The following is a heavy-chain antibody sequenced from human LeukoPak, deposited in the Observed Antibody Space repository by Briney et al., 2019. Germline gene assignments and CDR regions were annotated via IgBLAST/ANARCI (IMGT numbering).Heavy chain of an antibody. J-gene: IGHJ4*02. CDR2: IKHDSSEK. D-gene: IGHD2-15*01. Sequence: GGSLRLSCAASGFTFSKYWMSWVRQAPGKGLEWVANIKHDSSEKYYVDSVKGRFTISRDNAKNSLYLQLNTLRPEDTAVYYCVQGWRDNWGQGTLVTVSS. CDR3: VQGWRDN. CDR1: GFTFSKYW. V-gene: IGHV3-7*01.